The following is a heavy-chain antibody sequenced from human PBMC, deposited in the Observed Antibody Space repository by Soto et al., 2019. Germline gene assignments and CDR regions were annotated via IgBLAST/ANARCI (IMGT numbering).Heavy chain of an antibody. V-gene: IGHV3-15*01. CDR2: IKRKNDGGTT. CDR3: TTEGFIAAAGGEAFDI. CDR1: GFTFTNAW. Sequence: EVQLVESEGGLVKPGGSLRLSCAASGFTFTNAWMSWVRQAPGKGLEWVGHIKRKNDGGTTDYAAPVKGRFTISRDDSKNTLYLQMNSLKTEDTAVYYCTTEGFIAAAGGEAFDIWGLGTMVTVSS. J-gene: IGHJ3*02. D-gene: IGHD6-13*01.